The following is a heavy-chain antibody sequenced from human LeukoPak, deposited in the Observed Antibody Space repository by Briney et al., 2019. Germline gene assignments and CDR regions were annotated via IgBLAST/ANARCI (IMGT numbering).Heavy chain of an antibody. CDR1: GYTFTSYG. D-gene: IGHD3-16*01. J-gene: IGHJ5*02. CDR2: ISAYNGNT. Sequence: ASVKVSCKASGYTFTSYGISWVRQAPGQGLEWMGWISAYNGNTNYAQKLQGRVTMTTDTSTSTAYMELRSLRSEDTAVYYCARDQGESEAYSALFDPWGQGTLVTVSS. CDR3: ARDQGESEAYSALFDP. V-gene: IGHV1-18*01.